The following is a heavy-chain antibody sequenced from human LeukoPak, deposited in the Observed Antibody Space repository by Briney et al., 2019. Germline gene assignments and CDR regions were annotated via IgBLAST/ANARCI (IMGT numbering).Heavy chain of an antibody. J-gene: IGHJ4*02. CDR2: ISYDGSNK. V-gene: IGHV3-30*03. CDR1: GFTFSSYG. D-gene: IGHD4-17*01. CDR3: ASGRLRRVYDY. Sequence: GGSLRLSCAASGFTFSSYGMHWVRQAPGKGLEWVAVISYDGSNKYYADSVKGRFTISRDNSKNTLYLQMNSLRAEDTAVYYCASGRLRRVYDYWGQGTLVTVSS.